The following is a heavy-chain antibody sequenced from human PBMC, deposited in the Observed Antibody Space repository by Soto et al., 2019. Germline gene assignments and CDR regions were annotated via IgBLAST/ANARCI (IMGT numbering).Heavy chain of an antibody. V-gene: IGHV1-18*04. Sequence: ASVKVSCKASGYTFTSYGISWVRQAPGQGLEWMGWISAYNGSTNYAQKLQGGVTMTTDTSTSTAYMELRSLRSDDTAVYYCARDGRSYYYYGMDVRGQGTTVTVSS. J-gene: IGHJ6*02. CDR1: GYTFTSYG. CDR3: ARDGRSYYYYGMDV. CDR2: ISAYNGST.